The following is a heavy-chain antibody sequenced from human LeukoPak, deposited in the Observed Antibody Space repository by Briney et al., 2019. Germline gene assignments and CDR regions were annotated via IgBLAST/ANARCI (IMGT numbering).Heavy chain of an antibody. CDR2: ITGGGNTI. CDR3: VRANYGFDY. D-gene: IGHD3-10*01. CDR1: GFTFSDYY. Sequence: TGGSLRLSCAAPGFTFSDYYMSWIRQAPGKGLEWISYITGGGNTIEYGDSVKGRFTISRDNAKNSLFLQMNSLRTEDTAVYYCVRANYGFDYWGQGTLVTVSS. J-gene: IGHJ4*02. V-gene: IGHV3-11*04.